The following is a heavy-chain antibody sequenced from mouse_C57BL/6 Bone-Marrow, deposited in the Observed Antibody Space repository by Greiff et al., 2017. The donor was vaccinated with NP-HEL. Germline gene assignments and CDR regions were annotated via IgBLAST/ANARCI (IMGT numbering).Heavy chain of an antibody. Sequence: EVKVVESGGGLVKPGGSLKLSCAASGFTFSDYGMHWVRQAPEKGLEWVAYISSGSSTIYYADTVKGRFTISRDNAKNTLCLQMTSLRSEDTAMYYCASALLLRYSWFAYWGQGTLVTVSA. CDR3: ASALLLRYSWFAY. J-gene: IGHJ3*01. CDR2: ISSGSSTI. D-gene: IGHD1-1*01. V-gene: IGHV5-17*01. CDR1: GFTFSDYG.